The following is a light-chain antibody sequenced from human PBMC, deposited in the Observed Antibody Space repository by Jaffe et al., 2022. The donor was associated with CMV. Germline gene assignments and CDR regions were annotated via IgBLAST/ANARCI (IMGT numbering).Light chain of an antibody. J-gene: IGLJ3*02. CDR1: SDINVGPYR. CDR2: YRSDSDK. Sequence: QAVLTQPSSLSASPGASASLTCTLRSDINVGPYRIYWYQQKPGSPPQYLLRYRSDSDKEQGSGVSSRFSGSKDASANAGILLIFGVQAEDEADYYCMIWHSNTWVFGGGTKLTVL. V-gene: IGLV5-45*03. CDR3: MIWHSNTWV.